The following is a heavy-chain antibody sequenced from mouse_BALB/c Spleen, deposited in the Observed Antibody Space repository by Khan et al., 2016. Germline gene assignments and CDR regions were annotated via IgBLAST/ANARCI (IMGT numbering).Heavy chain of an antibody. Sequence: VQLQQSGAELVRPGASVKISCKAFGYTFTNHHMNWVKQRPGQGLDWIGYINTYNDYTSYNQKFTGKATLTVDKSSSTAYMELSSLTYADAAVYYCAREAYYGNWDVWGQGTTLTVSS. V-gene: IGHV1S45*01. D-gene: IGHD2-10*01. CDR2: INTYNDYT. J-gene: IGHJ2*01. CDR3: AREAYYGNWDV. CDR1: GYTFTNHH.